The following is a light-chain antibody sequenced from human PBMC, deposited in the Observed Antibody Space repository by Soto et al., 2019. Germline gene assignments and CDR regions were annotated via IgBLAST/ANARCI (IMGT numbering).Light chain of an antibody. CDR3: QQYGSSPK. Sequence: DIVLTQSPVTLSLSPGDRATLSCRASETVSSYLLWYQQKPGQAPRLLIYGASSRATGIPDRFSGSGSGTDFTLTISRLEPEDFAVYYCQQYGSSPKFGQGTKVDIK. V-gene: IGKV3-20*01. CDR1: ETVSSYL. CDR2: GAS. J-gene: IGKJ1*01.